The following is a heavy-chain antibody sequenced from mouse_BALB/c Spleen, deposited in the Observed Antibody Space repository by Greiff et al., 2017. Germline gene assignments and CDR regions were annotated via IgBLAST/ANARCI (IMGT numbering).Heavy chain of an antibody. J-gene: IGHJ3*01. V-gene: IGHV10-3*03. D-gene: IGHD4-1*01. CDR3: VREGWDGAWFAY. Sequence: DVMLVESGGGLVQPKGSLKLSCAASGFTFNTYAMHWVCQAPGKGLEWVARIRSKSNNYATYYADSVKDRFTISRDDSQSMLYLQMNNLKTEDTAMYYCVREGWDGAWFAYWGQGTLVTVSA. CDR1: GFTFNTYA. CDR2: IRSKSNNYAT.